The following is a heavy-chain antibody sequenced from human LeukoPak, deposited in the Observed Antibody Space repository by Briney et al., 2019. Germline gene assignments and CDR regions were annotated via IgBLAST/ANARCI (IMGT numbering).Heavy chain of an antibody. D-gene: IGHD4-23*01. V-gene: IGHV1-8*01. J-gene: IGHJ5*02. CDR1: GYTFTSYD. Sequence: ASVKVSCRASGYTFTSYDINWVRQATGQGLEWMGWMNPNSGNTGYAQKFQGRVTMTRNTSISTAYMELSSLRSEDTAVYYCARVPTVVTRGGWFDPWGQGTLVTVSS. CDR3: ARVPTVVTRGGWFDP. CDR2: MNPNSGNT.